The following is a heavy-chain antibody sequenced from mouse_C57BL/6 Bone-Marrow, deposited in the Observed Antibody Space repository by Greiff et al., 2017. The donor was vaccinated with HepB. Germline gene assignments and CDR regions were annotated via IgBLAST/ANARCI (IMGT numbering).Heavy chain of an antibody. D-gene: IGHD2-4*01. J-gene: IGHJ2*01. V-gene: IGHV1-69*01. Sequence: QVQLKQPGAELVMPGASVKLSCKASGYTFTSYWMHWVKQRPGQGLEWIGEIDPSDSYTNYNQKFKGKSTLTVDKSSSTAYMQLSSLTSEDSAVYYCARNYDWKFDYWGQGTTLTVSS. CDR2: IDPSDSYT. CDR1: GYTFTSYW. CDR3: ARNYDWKFDY.